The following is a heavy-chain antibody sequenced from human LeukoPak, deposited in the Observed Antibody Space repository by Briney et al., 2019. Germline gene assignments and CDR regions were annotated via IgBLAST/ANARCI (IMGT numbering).Heavy chain of an antibody. V-gene: IGHV4-31*11. D-gene: IGHD6-19*01. CDR1: GGSISSGGYY. CDR3: ARLSSRWYFSPDY. J-gene: IGHJ4*02. Sequence: PSGTLSLTCAVSGGSISSGGYYWSWIRQHPGKGLEWIGYIYYSGSTYYNPSLKSRVTISVDTSKNQFSLKLSSVTAADTAVYYCARLSSRWYFSPDYWGQGTLVTVSS. CDR2: IYYSGST.